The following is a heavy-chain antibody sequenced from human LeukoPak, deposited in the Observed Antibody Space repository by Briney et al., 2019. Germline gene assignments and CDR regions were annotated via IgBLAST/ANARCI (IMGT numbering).Heavy chain of an antibody. D-gene: IGHD6-13*01. J-gene: IGHJ4*02. CDR2: ISGSGGST. V-gene: IGHV3-23*01. CDR3: AKDQKSIAATGYDY. Sequence: GGSLRLSCAASGFTFGNYAMSWVRQGPGKGLEWVSTISGSGGSTYYADSVKGRFTISRDNSKNTLFLQMNSLRADDTAVYFCAKDQKSIAATGYDYWGQGTPVTVCS. CDR1: GFTFGNYA.